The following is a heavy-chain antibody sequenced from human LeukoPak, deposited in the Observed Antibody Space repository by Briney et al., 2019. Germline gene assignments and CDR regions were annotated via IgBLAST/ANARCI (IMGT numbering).Heavy chain of an antibody. J-gene: IGHJ6*03. D-gene: IGHD2-21*01. V-gene: IGHV3-7*01. CDR1: GLTFSSYW. CDR3: ARDTLHCGGDCYSPFPYYYYYMDV. CDR2: IKQDGSEK. Sequence: SGGSLSLSCAASGLTFSSYWMSWVRQAPGKGLEWVANIKQDGSEKYYVDSVKGRFTISRDNAKNSLYLQMNSLRAEDTAVYYCARDTLHCGGDCYSPFPYYYYYMDVWGKGTTVTVSS.